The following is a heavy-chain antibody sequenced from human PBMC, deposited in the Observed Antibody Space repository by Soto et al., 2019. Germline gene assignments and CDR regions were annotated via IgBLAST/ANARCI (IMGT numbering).Heavy chain of an antibody. J-gene: IGHJ6*02. CDR2: INHSGST. CDR1: GGSFSGYY. D-gene: IGHD5-12*01. Sequence: SETLSLTCAVYGGSFSGYYWSWIRQPPGKGLEWIGEINHSGSTNYNPSLKSRVTISVDTSKNQFSLKLSSVTAADTAVYYCAKVATILGYYYGMDVWGQGTTVTVSS. CDR3: AKVATILGYYYGMDV. V-gene: IGHV4-34*01.